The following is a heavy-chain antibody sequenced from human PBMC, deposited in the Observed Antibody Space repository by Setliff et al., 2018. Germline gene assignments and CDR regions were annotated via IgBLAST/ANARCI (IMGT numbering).Heavy chain of an antibody. CDR1: EFTFSTFA. CDR2: ISSSSTSI. CDR3: STKGVPGT. Sequence: GGSLRLSCAASEFTFSTFAMNWVRQAPGKGLEWVSYISSSSTSIYSDSVKDRFTISRDDGKNSLYLQMNSLRAEDTAVYYCSTKGVPGTGGQGTRVTVSS. D-gene: IGHD1-1*01. V-gene: IGHV3-48*04. J-gene: IGHJ4*02.